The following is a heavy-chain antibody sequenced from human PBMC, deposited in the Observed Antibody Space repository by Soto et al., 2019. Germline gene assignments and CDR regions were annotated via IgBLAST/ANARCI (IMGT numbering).Heavy chain of an antibody. J-gene: IGHJ4*02. Sequence: SETLSLTCTVSGGSISSYYWSWIRQPPGRGLEWIGYIYYSGSTNYNPSLKSRVTISVDTSKNQFSLKLSSVTAADTAVYYCARRYGDYFAFWGQGTLVTVSS. V-gene: IGHV4-59*08. D-gene: IGHD4-17*01. CDR3: ARRYGDYFAF. CDR1: GGSISSYY. CDR2: IYYSGST.